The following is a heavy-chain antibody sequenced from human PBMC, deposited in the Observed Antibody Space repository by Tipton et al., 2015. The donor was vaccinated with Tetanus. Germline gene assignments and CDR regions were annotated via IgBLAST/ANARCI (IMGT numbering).Heavy chain of an antibody. V-gene: IGHV4-4*07. D-gene: IGHD5-24*01. J-gene: IGHJ4*02. CDR2: ISNGNP. CDR1: RGPISSYY. CDR3: ARGVTDGYNRRFDY. Sequence: TLSLTCTVSRGPISSYYWSWIRQPAGKGLEWIGHISNGNPDYTPSLKSRVTLSVDTSKNEFSLKLRSVTAADTAVYYCARGVTDGYNRRFDYWGQGTLVAVSP.